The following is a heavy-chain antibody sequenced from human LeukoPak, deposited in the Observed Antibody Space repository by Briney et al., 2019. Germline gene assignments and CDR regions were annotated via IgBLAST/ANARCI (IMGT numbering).Heavy chain of an antibody. J-gene: IGHJ4*02. CDR1: GFTFSSYS. D-gene: IGHD1-7*01. CDR3: APQRGFKLLDRYFES. Sequence: GGSLRLSCAASGFTFSSYSMNWVRQAPRKGLEWISYISSGSTTIYYADSVKGRFTISRDNAKNSLYLQMNSLRAEDTAVYYCAPQRGFKLLDRYFESWGQGTLVTVSS. V-gene: IGHV3-48*01. CDR2: ISSGSTTI.